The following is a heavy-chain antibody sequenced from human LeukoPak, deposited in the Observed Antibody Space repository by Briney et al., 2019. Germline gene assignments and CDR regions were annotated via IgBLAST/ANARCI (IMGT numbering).Heavy chain of an antibody. D-gene: IGHD5-12*01. V-gene: IGHV3-30*18. CDR3: AKEGYPVAWYYYYGMDV. Sequence: PGGSLRLSCAASGFTFSSYGMHWVRQAPGKGLEWVAVISYDGSNKYYADSVKGRFTISRDNSKNTLYLQMNSLRAEDTAVYYCAKEGYPVAWYYYYGMDVWGQGTTVTVSS. CDR2: ISYDGSNK. J-gene: IGHJ6*02. CDR1: GFTFSSYG.